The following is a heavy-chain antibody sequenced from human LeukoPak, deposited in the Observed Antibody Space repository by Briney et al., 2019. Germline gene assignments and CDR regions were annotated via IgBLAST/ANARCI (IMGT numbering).Heavy chain of an antibody. Sequence: SETLSLTCAVYGGSFSGYYGGWIRQPPGKGLEWIGEINHGGSTNSNPSLKSRVTMSVDTSKNHFSLKLSSVTAADTAVYYCAITHYDVLTGYHKYMDFWGKGTTVIISS. V-gene: IGHV4-34*01. CDR3: AITHYDVLTGYHKYMDF. D-gene: IGHD3-9*01. CDR2: INHGGST. CDR1: GGSFSGYY. J-gene: IGHJ6*03.